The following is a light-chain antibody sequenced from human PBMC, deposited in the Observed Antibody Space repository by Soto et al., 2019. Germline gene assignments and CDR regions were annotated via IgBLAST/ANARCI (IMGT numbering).Light chain of an antibody. CDR2: GAS. V-gene: IGKV1-27*01. Sequence: DIQRTQSPSSLSASVGDRVTITCRASQGIRNYLAWYQQKPGKVPKLLIYGASTLQSGVSSRFSGSGSGTDFTLTISSLQPEDVATYYCQKYNSAPLRFGPGTKVDIK. CDR3: QKYNSAPLR. J-gene: IGKJ3*01. CDR1: QGIRNY.